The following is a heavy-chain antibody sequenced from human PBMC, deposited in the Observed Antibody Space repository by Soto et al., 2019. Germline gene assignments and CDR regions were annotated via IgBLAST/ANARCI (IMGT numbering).Heavy chain of an antibody. CDR3: ARSEYVVPAAISYFDY. Sequence: GASVKLSCKASGYTFTGYYMHWVRQAPGQGLEWMGWINPNSGGTNYAQKFQGWVTMTRDTSISTAYMELSRLRSDDTAVYYCARSEYVVPAAISYFDYWGQGTLVTVSS. V-gene: IGHV1-2*04. CDR2: INPNSGGT. CDR1: GYTFTGYY. J-gene: IGHJ4*02. D-gene: IGHD2-2*01.